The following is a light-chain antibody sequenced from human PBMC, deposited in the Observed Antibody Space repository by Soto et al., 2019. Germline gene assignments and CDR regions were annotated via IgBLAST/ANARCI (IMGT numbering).Light chain of an antibody. Sequence: DIQMTQSPSSLSASVGDRVTITCRASQGISNYLAWYQQKPGKVPKLLISAASTLQSGVPSRFSGSGSGTDFTLTISSLQPEDVASYYCQKYNSATFTFGPGTKVDIK. CDR1: QGISNY. CDR2: AAS. CDR3: QKYNSATFT. V-gene: IGKV1-27*01. J-gene: IGKJ3*01.